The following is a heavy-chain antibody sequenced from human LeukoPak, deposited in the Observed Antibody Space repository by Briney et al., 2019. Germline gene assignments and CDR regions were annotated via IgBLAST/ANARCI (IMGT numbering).Heavy chain of an antibody. CDR1: GYSISRSNW. D-gene: IGHD6-13*01. Sequence: SETLSLTCAVSGYSISRSNWWGWIRQPPGKGLEWIGNIYYSGSTDYNPSLKSRVTMSVDTSKNQFSLKLSSVTALDTAVYYCARIGSSSFYYMDVWGKGTTVTISS. V-gene: IGHV4-28*06. J-gene: IGHJ6*03. CDR2: IYYSGST. CDR3: ARIGSSSFYYMDV.